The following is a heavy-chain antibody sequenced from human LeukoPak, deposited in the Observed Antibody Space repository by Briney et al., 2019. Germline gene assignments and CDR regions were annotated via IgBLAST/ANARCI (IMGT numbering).Heavy chain of an antibody. CDR1: GFTFSSYVM. D-gene: IGHD3-22*01. J-gene: IGHJ4*02. Sequence: GSLRLSCAASGFTFSSYVMHWIRQPPGKGLEWIGSIYYSGSTYYNPSLKSRVTISVDTSKNQFSLKLSSVTAADTAVYYCARLYYYDSSGYYYPYFDYWGQGTLVTVSS. CDR2: IYYSGST. CDR3: ARLYYYDSSGYYYPYFDY. V-gene: IGHV4-39*01.